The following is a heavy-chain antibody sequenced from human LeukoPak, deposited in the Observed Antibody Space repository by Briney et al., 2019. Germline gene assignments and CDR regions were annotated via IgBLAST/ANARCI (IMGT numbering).Heavy chain of an antibody. CDR2: IYYSGST. CDR1: GGSISSGDYY. Sequence: SETLSLTCTVSGGSISSGDYYWSWIRQPPGKGLEWIGYIYYSGSTYYNPSLKSRVTVSVDTSKNQFSLKLSSVTAADTAVYYCARDDSSGYYFMSSWGQGTLVTVSS. J-gene: IGHJ5*02. V-gene: IGHV4-30-4*01. D-gene: IGHD3-22*01. CDR3: ARDDSSGYYFMSS.